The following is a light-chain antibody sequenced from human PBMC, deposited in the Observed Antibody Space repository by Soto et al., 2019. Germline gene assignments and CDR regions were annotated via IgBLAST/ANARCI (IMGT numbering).Light chain of an antibody. CDR3: QQFYSSPRT. Sequence: DIQMTQSPSTLSAGVGDRVTITCRASQRISTYLNWYQQKPGKAPTLLIYAASSLQSGVPSRFSGGGSGTDFTLTINTLQPEDFATYFCQQFYSSPRTFCQGTKV. V-gene: IGKV1-39*01. CDR1: QRISTY. CDR2: AAS. J-gene: IGKJ1*01.